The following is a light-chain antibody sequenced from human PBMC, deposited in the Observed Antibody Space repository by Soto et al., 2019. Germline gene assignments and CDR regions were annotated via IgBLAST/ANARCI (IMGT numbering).Light chain of an antibody. CDR3: SSYAGSSNV. V-gene: IGLV2-8*01. Sequence: QSVLTQPHSASGSPGQSVAISCTGTSSDVGGYNYVSWYQQHPGKAPKLMIYEVNKRPSGVPDRFSGSKSGNTASLTVSGLQAEEEADYYCSSYAGSSNVFGTGTKLTVL. CDR1: SSDVGGYNY. J-gene: IGLJ1*01. CDR2: EVN.